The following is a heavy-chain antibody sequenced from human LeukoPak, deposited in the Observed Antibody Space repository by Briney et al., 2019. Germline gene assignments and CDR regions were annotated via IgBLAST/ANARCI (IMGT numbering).Heavy chain of an antibody. J-gene: IGHJ6*03. Sequence: GRSLRLSCAASGFTFRAYAMHWVRQAPGKGLEWVAVISYDGSNKYYADSVKGRFTISRDNSKNTLYLQMNSLRAEDTAVYYCARTFGVYQLLDYYYMDVWGKGTTVTVSS. D-gene: IGHD2-2*01. CDR1: GFTFRAYA. CDR2: ISYDGSNK. V-gene: IGHV3-30*04. CDR3: ARTFGVYQLLDYYYMDV.